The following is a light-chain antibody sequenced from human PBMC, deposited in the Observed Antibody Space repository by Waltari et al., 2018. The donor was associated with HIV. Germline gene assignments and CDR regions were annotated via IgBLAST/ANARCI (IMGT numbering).Light chain of an antibody. J-gene: IGLJ2*01. Sequence: SYEVTQPTSVSVSPGQTASITCPGDKLGDKYAYWYQQRPGQSPVLVTYQDSKRPSALRERFPVSNSGNTATLSISGTQAMDEAGYYCQAWDGSTVVVGGRTKLAVL. V-gene: IGLV3-1*01. CDR2: QDS. CDR1: KLGDKY. CDR3: QAWDGSTVV.